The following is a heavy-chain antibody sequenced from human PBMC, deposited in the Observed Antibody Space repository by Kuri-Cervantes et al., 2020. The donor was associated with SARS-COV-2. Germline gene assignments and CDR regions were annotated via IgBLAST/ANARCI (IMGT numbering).Heavy chain of an antibody. CDR3: ARDRRYDFWSGNQDY. V-gene: IGHV4-34*01. J-gene: IGHJ4*02. Sequence: SETLSLTCAVYGGSFSGYYWSWIRQPPGKGLEWIGEINHSGSTNYNPSLKSRVTISVDTSKNQFSLKLSSVTAADTAVYYCARDRRYDFWSGNQDYWGQGTLVTVSS. CDR2: INHSGST. CDR1: GGSFSGYY. D-gene: IGHD3-3*01.